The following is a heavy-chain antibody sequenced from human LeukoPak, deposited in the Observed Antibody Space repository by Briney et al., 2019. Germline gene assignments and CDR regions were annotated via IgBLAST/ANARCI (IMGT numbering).Heavy chain of an antibody. J-gene: IGHJ4*02. D-gene: IGHD3-10*01. CDR2: ISYDGSNK. CDR1: GFTFSSYA. CDR3: ARGRLLWFEEETFIDY. Sequence: GGSLRLSCAASGFTFSSYAMHWVRQAPGKGLEWVAVISYDGSNKYYADSVKGRFTISRDNSKNTLYLQMNSLRSEDTAVYYCARGRLLWFEEETFIDYWGQGTLVTVSS. V-gene: IGHV3-30-3*01.